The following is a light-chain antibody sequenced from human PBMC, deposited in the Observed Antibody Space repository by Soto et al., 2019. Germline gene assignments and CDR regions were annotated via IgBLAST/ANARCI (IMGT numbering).Light chain of an antibody. V-gene: IGKV3-15*01. CDR3: QQYNSWPPLT. Sequence: EIVMTQSPATLSVSPGERATLSCRASQSISSNLAWYQQKRGQAPRLLIYGASTRATDIPVRFSGSGSGTEFTLTISSLQSEDFAVYYCQQYNSWPPLTFGGGTKVEIK. CDR1: QSISSN. J-gene: IGKJ4*01. CDR2: GAS.